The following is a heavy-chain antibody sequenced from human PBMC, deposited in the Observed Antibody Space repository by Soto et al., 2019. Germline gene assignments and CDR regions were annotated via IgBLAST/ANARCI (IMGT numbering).Heavy chain of an antibody. CDR2: IRSKANSYAT. V-gene: IGHV3-73*01. CDR3: TRQSLVDI. Sequence: ASCWVRVYGSAMHWARQASGKGLEWVGRIRSKANSYATAYAASVKGRFTISRDDSKNTAYLQMNSLKTEDTAVYYSTRQSLVDIWAQGTILT. CDR1: WVRVYGSA. J-gene: IGHJ3*02.